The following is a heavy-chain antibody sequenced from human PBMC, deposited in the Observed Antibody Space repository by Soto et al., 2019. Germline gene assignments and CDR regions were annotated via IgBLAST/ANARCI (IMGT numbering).Heavy chain of an antibody. D-gene: IGHD3-22*01. CDR2: IKQDGSEK. J-gene: IGHJ5*02. CDR1: GFTFSSYW. CDR3: ARDVQYSDYYDSSANWFDP. V-gene: IGHV3-7*05. Sequence: GGSLRLSCAASGFTFSSYWMSWVRQAPGKGLEWVANIKQDGSEKYYVDSVKGRFTISRDNAKNSLYLQMNSLRAEDTAVYYCARDVQYSDYYDSSANWFDPWGQGTLVTVSS.